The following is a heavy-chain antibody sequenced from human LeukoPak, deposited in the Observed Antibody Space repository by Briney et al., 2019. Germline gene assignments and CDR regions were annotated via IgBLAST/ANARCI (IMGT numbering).Heavy chain of an antibody. Sequence: ASVKVSCKASGYTFTSYDINWVRQATGQGLKCLGWMNPNSGNTGYAQKFQGRVTLTRNTSISTAYMELSSLRSEDTAVYYCARDWSSSWDHNDAFDIWGQGTMVTVSS. D-gene: IGHD6-13*01. CDR3: ARDWSSSWDHNDAFDI. J-gene: IGHJ3*02. CDR1: GYTFTSYD. V-gene: IGHV1-8*01. CDR2: MNPNSGNT.